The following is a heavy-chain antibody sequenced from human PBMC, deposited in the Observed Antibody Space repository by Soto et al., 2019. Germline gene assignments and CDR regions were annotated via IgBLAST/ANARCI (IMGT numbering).Heavy chain of an antibody. CDR3: ARDDEMVKDYYYYGMDV. Sequence: SVKVSCKASGGTFSSYAISWVRQAPGQGLEWMGGIIPIFGTANYAQKFQGRVTITADESTSTAYMELSSLRSEDTAVHYGARDDEMVKDYYYYGMDVWGQGTTVTVSS. D-gene: IGHD2-8*01. CDR1: GGTFSSYA. V-gene: IGHV1-69*13. CDR2: IIPIFGTA. J-gene: IGHJ6*02.